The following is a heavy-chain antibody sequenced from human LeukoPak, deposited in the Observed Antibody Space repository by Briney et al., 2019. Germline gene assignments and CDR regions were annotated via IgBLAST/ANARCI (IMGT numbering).Heavy chain of an antibody. V-gene: IGHV1-69*05. Sequence: ASVKVSCKASGGTFSSYAISWVRQAPGQGLEWMGRIIPIFGTAYYAQKFQGRVTITTDESTSTAYMELSSLRSEDTAVYYCARAQPNDFWSGSFDYWGQGTLVTVSS. J-gene: IGHJ4*02. D-gene: IGHD3-3*01. CDR3: ARAQPNDFWSGSFDY. CDR2: IIPIFGTA. CDR1: GGTFSSYA.